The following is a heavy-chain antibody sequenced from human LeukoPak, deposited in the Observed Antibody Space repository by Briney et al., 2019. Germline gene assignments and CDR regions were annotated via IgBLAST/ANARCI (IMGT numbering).Heavy chain of an antibody. D-gene: IGHD5-18*01. J-gene: IGHJ4*02. CDR3: AKDLSYVDTAMVTGY. CDR2: ISGSGGST. Sequence: GGSLRLSCAASGFTFSSYAMSWVRQAPGKGLEWVSAISGSGGSTCYADSVKGRFTISRDNSKNTLYLQMNSLRAEDTVVYYCAKDLSYVDTAMVTGYWGQGTLVTVSS. CDR1: GFTFSSYA. V-gene: IGHV3-23*01.